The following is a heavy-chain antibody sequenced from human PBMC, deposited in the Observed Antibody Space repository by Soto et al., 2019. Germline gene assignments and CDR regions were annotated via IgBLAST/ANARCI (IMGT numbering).Heavy chain of an antibody. V-gene: IGHV4-34*01. J-gene: IGHJ4*02. CDR2: INHSGST. CDR3: ARTPRRSGSYFGY. Sequence: PLETLSLTCAVYGGSFSGYYWSWIRQPPGKGLEWIGEINHSGSTNYNPSLKSRVTISVDTSKNQFSLKLSSVTAADTAVYYCARTPRRSGSYFGYWGQGTLVTVPQ. D-gene: IGHD1-26*01. CDR1: GGSFSGYY.